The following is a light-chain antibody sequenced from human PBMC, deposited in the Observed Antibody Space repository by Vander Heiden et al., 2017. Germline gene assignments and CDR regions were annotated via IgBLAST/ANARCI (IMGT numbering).Light chain of an antibody. CDR1: QSISSY. CDR3: QVCDSTLFT. CDR2: AAS. Sequence: DIQMTQSPSSLSASVGDRVTITCRASQSISSYLNWYQQKPGKAPKLLIYAASSLQSGVPSTFSGSGSGTDFTLSISRLQPEDIATYYCQVCDSTLFTFGPGTRVDMK. V-gene: IGKV1-39*01. J-gene: IGKJ3*01.